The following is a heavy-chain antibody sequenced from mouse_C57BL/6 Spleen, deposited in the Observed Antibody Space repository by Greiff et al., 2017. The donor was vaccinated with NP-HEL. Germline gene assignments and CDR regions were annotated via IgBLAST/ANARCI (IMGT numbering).Heavy chain of an antibody. CDR3: ARYYGSSYGYFDV. J-gene: IGHJ1*03. Sequence: VQLQQSGPGLVAPSQCLSITCTVSGFSLTSYAISWVRQPPGKGLEWLGVIWTGGGTNYNSALKSRLSISKDNSKSQVFLKMNSLQTDDTARYYCARYYGSSYGYFDVWGTGTTVTVSS. CDR1: GFSLTSYA. V-gene: IGHV2-9-1*01. D-gene: IGHD1-1*01. CDR2: IWTGGGT.